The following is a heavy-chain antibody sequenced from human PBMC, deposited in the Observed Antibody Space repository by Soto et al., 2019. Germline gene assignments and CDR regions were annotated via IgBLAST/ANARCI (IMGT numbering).Heavy chain of an antibody. CDR3: ASLDGSRYYSDY. CDR2: IYYSGST. J-gene: IGHJ4*02. CDR1: GGSISSGDYY. Sequence: SETLSLTCTVSGGSISSGDYYWSWIRQPPGKGLEWIGYIYYSGSTNYNPSLKSRVTISVDTSKNQFSLKLSSVTAADTDVYYCASLDGSRYYSDYWGQGTLVTVSS. D-gene: IGHD6-13*01. V-gene: IGHV4-61*08.